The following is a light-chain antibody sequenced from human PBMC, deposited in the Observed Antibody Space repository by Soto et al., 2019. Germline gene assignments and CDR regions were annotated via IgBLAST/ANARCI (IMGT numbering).Light chain of an antibody. Sequence: QSVLAQPASVSGSPGQSITIPCTGTSGDVGSYNYVSWYQQGPGKAPKLMIYEVTNRPSGVSDRFSGSKSGNTASLTISGLRYEDEAEYYCGSYRTGVYVFGTGTKVTVL. CDR3: GSYRTGVYV. J-gene: IGLJ1*01. CDR1: SGDVGSYNY. V-gene: IGLV2-14*01. CDR2: EVT.